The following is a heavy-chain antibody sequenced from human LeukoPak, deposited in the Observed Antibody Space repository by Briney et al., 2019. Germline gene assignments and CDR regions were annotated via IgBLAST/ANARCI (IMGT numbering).Heavy chain of an antibody. Sequence: GSLRLSCAASGFTFSNYAMSWVRQAAGKGLEWVSAVSDDGGSPYYADSVEGRFTISRDNSKNTLYLQLNSLRAEDTAVYYCANSTMVRGVTRAFDYWGQGTLVTVSS. CDR3: ANSTMVRGVTRAFDY. CDR2: VSDDGGSP. V-gene: IGHV3-23*01. CDR1: GFTFSNYA. D-gene: IGHD3-10*01. J-gene: IGHJ4*02.